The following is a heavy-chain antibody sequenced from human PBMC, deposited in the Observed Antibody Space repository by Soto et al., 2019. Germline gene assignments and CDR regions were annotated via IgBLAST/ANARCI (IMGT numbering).Heavy chain of an antibody. D-gene: IGHD3-22*01. CDR3: AREMDSSGYFPNYFDY. CDR2: IWYDGSNK. CDR1: GFTFSSYG. Sequence: TGGSLRLSCAASGFTFSSYGMHWVRQAPGKGLEWVAVIWYDGSNKYYADSVKGRFTISRDNSKNTLYLQMNSLRAEDTAVYYCAREMDSSGYFPNYFDYWGQGTLVTVSS. J-gene: IGHJ4*02. V-gene: IGHV3-33*01.